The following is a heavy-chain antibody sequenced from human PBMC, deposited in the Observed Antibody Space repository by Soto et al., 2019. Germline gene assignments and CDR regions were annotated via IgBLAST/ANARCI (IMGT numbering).Heavy chain of an antibody. CDR3: ARGRYDFWSGYPKGPDY. D-gene: IGHD3-3*01. CDR1: GFTFSSYG. J-gene: IGHJ4*01. V-gene: IGHV3-33*01. CDR2: IWYDGSNK. Sequence: GGSLRLSCAASGFTFSSYGMHWGRQAPGKGLEWVAVIWYDGSNKYYADSVKGRFTISRDNSKNTLYLQMNSLRAEDTAVYYCARGRYDFWSGYPKGPDYWGQGTLVTVSS.